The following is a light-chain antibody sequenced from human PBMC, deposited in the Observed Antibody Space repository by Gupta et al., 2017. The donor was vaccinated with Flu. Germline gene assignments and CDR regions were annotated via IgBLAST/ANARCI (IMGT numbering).Light chain of an antibody. CDR1: QNINGW. CDR3: QQYDTDYT. Sequence: DIQMTQSPSTLSPSVGDTVTITCRASQNINGWLAWYQQKAGKAPRLLIFKSSVLESGVPSRFSGSGSGKEFTLTIRSLQPDDFATYYCQQYDTDYTFGQGTKLDIK. CDR2: KSS. V-gene: IGKV1-5*03. J-gene: IGKJ2*01.